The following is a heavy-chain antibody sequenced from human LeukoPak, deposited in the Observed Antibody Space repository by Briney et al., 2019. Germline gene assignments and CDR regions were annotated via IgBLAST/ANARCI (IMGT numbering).Heavy chain of an antibody. V-gene: IGHV3-23*01. Sequence: GGSLRLSCAASGFTFINAWMAWVRQAPGKGLEWVSAISGSGGSTYYADSVKGRFTISRDNSKNTLYLQLNSLSAEDTAVYYCAKEGWLQLYLDYWGQGTLVTVSS. CDR1: GFTFINAW. CDR2: ISGSGGST. J-gene: IGHJ4*02. CDR3: AKEGWLQLYLDY. D-gene: IGHD5-24*01.